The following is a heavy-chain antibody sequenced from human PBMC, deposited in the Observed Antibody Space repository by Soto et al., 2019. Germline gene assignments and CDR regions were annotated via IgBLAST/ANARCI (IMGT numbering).Heavy chain of an antibody. CDR3: AKAQPNSSILRYFEWGTN. CDR2: ISGSGGST. Sequence: TQGKGLEWVSAISGSGGSTYYADSVKGRFTISRDNSKNTLYLQMNSPRAEDTAVYYCAKAQPNSSILRYFEWGTNWGQGILVTVSS. D-gene: IGHD3-9*01. J-gene: IGHJ4*02. V-gene: IGHV3-23*01.